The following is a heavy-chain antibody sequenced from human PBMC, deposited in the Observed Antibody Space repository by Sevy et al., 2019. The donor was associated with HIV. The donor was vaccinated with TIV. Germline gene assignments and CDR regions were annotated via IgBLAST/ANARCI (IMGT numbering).Heavy chain of an antibody. V-gene: IGHV1-18*01. D-gene: IGHD3-22*01. CDR2: IGAYNGNT. Sequence: ASVKVSCKASGYTFTSYGISWVRQAPGQGLEWMGWIGAYNGNTNYAQKLQGRVTMTTDTSTSTAYMELRSLRSDDTAVYYCARDPRLYYDSSGYYFDYWGQGTLVTVSS. CDR3: ARDPRLYYDSSGYYFDY. J-gene: IGHJ4*02. CDR1: GYTFTSYG.